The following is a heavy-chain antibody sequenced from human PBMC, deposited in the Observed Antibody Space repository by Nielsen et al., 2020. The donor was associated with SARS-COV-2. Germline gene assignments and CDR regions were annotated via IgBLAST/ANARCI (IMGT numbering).Heavy chain of an antibody. J-gene: IGHJ3*02. CDR3: ARGLYQLLYEGWAFDI. D-gene: IGHD2-2*02. CDR1: GGSISSGGYY. CDR2: IYYSGST. V-gene: IGHV4-31*03. Sequence: SETLSLTCTVSGGSISSGGYYWSWIRQHPGKGLEWIGYIYYSGSTYYNPSLKSRVTISVDTSKNQFSLKLSSVTAADTAVYYCARGLYQLLYEGWAFDIWGQGTTVTVSS.